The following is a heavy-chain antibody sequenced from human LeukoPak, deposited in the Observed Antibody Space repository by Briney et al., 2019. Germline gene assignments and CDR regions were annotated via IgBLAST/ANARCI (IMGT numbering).Heavy chain of an antibody. V-gene: IGHV1-3*01. CDR2: INAGSGNT. D-gene: IGHD2-15*01. J-gene: IGHJ3*02. CDR1: GYTFTSYA. CDR3: ATPGLSILPSGAFDI. Sequence: ASVKVSCKASGYTFTSYAMHWVRQAPGQRLEWMGWINAGSGNTKYSQKLQGRVTITRDTSASTAYMELSSLRSEDTAVYYSATPGLSILPSGAFDIWGQGTMVTVSS.